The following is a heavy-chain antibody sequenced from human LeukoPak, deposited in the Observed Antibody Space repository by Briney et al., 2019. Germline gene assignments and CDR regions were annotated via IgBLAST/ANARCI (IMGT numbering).Heavy chain of an antibody. V-gene: IGHV1-69*05. D-gene: IGHD6-19*01. J-gene: IGHJ3*02. Sequence: SVKVSCKASGGTFGSYAISWVRQAPGQGLEWMGGIIPIFGTANYAQKFQGRVTITTDESTSTAYMELSSLRSEDTAVYYCARVSSGWYSPSSAFDIWGQGTMVTVSS. CDR2: IIPIFGTA. CDR1: GGTFGSYA. CDR3: ARVSSGWYSPSSAFDI.